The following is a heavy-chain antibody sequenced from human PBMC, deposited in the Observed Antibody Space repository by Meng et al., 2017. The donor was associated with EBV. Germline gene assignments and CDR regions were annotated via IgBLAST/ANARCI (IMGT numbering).Heavy chain of an antibody. CDR2: IYDGGTT. CDR3: AKSSSSTPGVVDS. V-gene: IGHV4-61*01. Sequence: QVQLQESGPGLVKPPXXLPLTCTVSGAPVSGGTFHWSWIRQPPGKELEWIGYIYDGGTTIYNPSLKSRVTIFLDTSRNQFSLGLRSVTTADTAVYYCAKSSSSTPGVVDSWGQGTLATVSS. J-gene: IGHJ4*02. CDR1: GAPVSGGTFH. D-gene: IGHD6-6*01.